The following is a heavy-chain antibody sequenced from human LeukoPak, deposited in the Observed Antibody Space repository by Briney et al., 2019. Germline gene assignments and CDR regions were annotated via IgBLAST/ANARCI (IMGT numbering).Heavy chain of an antibody. Sequence: PGGSLRLSCAASGFTFSSFEMKWVRQAPGKGLEWVSYISSGGSTIYYADSVKGRFTISRDNAKNSLYLQMNSLRAEDTAVYYCARNPPGIVGAPTHYCYYMDVWGRGTTVTISS. V-gene: IGHV3-48*03. CDR2: ISSGGSTI. CDR1: GFTFSSFE. J-gene: IGHJ6*03. CDR3: ARNPPGIVGAPTHYCYYMDV. D-gene: IGHD1-26*01.